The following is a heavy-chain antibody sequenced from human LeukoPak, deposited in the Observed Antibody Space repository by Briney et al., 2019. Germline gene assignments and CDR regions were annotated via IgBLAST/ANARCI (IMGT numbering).Heavy chain of an antibody. CDR3: ARRGYSSGWYYFDY. CDR2: IYYSGST. Sequence: SETLSLTCTVSGGSISSYYWSWIRQPPGKGLEWIGYIYYSGSTNYNPSLKSRVTISVDTSKNQFSLKLSSVTAADTAVYYCARRGYSSGWYYFDYWGQGTLVTVSS. D-gene: IGHD6-19*01. V-gene: IGHV4-59*08. CDR1: GGSISSYY. J-gene: IGHJ4*02.